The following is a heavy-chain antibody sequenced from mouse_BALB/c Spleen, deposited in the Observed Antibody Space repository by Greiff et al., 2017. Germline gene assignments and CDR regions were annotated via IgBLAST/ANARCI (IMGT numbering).Heavy chain of an antibody. V-gene: IGHV6-6*02. CDR1: GFTFSNYW. J-gene: IGHJ3*01. CDR3: TRGAAY. CDR2: IRLKSNNYAT. Sequence: EVMLVESGGGLVQPGGSMKLSCVASGFTFSNYWMNWVRQSPEKGLEWVAEIRLKSNNYATHYAESVKGRFTISRDDSKSSVYLQMNNLRAEDTGIYYCTRGAAYWGQGTLVTVSA.